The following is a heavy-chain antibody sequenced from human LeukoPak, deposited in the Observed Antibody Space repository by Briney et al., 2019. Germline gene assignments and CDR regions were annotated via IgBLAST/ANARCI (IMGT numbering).Heavy chain of an antibody. Sequence: GASVKVSCKASGYTFTSYDINWVRQAPGQGLEWMGWISAYNDNTNYAQRFQGRVTMTTDTSTSTAYMELRSLRSDDTAVYYCARDCRSTSCPPFNYWGQGTLVTVSS. CDR1: GYTFTSYD. V-gene: IGHV1-18*01. CDR3: ARDCRSTSCPPFNY. CDR2: ISAYNDNT. J-gene: IGHJ4*02. D-gene: IGHD2-2*01.